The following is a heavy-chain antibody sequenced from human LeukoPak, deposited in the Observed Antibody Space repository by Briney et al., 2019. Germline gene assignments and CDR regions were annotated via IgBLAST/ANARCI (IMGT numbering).Heavy chain of an antibody. CDR1: GFIFNSYW. V-gene: IGHV3-21*01. Sequence: GGSLRLSCAASGFIFNSYWMNWLRQAPGKGLEWVSSISSSSSYIYYADSVKGRFTISRDNAKNSLYLQMNSLRAEDTAVYYCARAHPDYAADYWGQGTLVTVSS. CDR2: ISSSSSYI. D-gene: IGHD4-17*01. CDR3: ARAHPDYAADY. J-gene: IGHJ4*02.